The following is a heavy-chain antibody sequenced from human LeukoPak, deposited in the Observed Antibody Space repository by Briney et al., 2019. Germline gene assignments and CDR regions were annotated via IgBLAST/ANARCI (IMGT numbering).Heavy chain of an antibody. J-gene: IGHJ4*02. D-gene: IGHD4-23*01. CDR1: GGSISSSSYY. V-gene: IGHV4-39*01. CDR3: ARRYGGNSPFDY. CDR2: IYYSGST. Sequence: SETLSLTCTVSGGSISSSSYYWGWIRQPPGKELEWIGSIYYSGSTYYNPSLKSRVTISVDTSKNQFSLKLSSVTAADTAVYYCARRYGGNSPFDYWGQGTLVTVSS.